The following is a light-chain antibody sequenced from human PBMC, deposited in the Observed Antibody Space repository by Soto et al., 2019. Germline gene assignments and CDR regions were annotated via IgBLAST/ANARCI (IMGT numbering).Light chain of an antibody. CDR1: QSISSSY. CDR3: HHYGSAPAWT. CDR2: GAS. V-gene: IGKV3-20*01. Sequence: EIVLTQSPGTLSLFPGERATLSCRASQSISSSYLAWYQQKPGQAPRLLIYGASSRSTGIPDRFSGAGSATDFTLTISRLEPEDFAVDYCHHYGSAPAWTFGQGNKVEIK. J-gene: IGKJ1*01.